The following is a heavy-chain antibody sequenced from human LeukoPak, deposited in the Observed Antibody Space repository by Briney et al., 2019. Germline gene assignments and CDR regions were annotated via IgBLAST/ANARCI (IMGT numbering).Heavy chain of an antibody. CDR3: AKVIVVVPAAIPQYFDY. D-gene: IGHD2-2*02. CDR1: GFTFSSYA. CDR2: ISGSGGST. Sequence: GGSLRLSCAASGFTFSSYAMSWVRQAPGKGLEWVSAISGSGGSTYYADSVKGRFTISRDNSKNTLYLQMNSLRAEDTAVYYCAKVIVVVPAAIPQYFDYWGQGTLVTVSS. V-gene: IGHV3-23*01. J-gene: IGHJ4*02.